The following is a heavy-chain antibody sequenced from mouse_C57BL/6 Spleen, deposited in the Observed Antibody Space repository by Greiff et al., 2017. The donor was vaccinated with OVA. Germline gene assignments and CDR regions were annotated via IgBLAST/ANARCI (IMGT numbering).Heavy chain of an antibody. CDR3: ARVRYSKLHYFDY. CDR1: GYAFSSYW. V-gene: IGHV1-80*01. Sequence: QVQLQQSGAELVKPGASVKISCKASGYAFSSYWMNWVKQRPGKGLEWIGQIYPGDGDTNYNGKFKGKATLTADKSSSTAYMQLSSLTSEDSAVYFCARVRYSKLHYFDYWGQGTTLTVSS. J-gene: IGHJ2*01. CDR2: IYPGDGDT. D-gene: IGHD2-5*01.